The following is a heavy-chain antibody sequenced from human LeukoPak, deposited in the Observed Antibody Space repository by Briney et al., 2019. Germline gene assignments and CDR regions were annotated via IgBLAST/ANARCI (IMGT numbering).Heavy chain of an antibody. CDR1: GFTFNRCW. V-gene: IGHV3-7*01. CDR3: TSWGDTTAEYFQR. CDR2: INPDGRDT. D-gene: IGHD2-21*02. Sequence: GGSLRLSCVVSGFTFNRCWMNWVRQAPGKGLEWVAHINPDGRDTYYVDSVKGRFTISRDNAQNSMYLQMNSLRVEDTAVYYCTSWGDTTAEYFQRWGQGALVTVSS. J-gene: IGHJ1*01.